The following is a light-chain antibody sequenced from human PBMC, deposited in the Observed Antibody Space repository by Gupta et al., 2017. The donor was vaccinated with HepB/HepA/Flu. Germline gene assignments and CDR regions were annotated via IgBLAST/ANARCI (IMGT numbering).Light chain of an antibody. V-gene: IGLV2-23*02. CDR3: CAYAGSSTL. Sequence: QSALTPPASASWSPGQSITISCTGTSSDVAFYNLVSWYQQHPGKAPKLMIYDVINRPSGVSNRFSGSKSGNTASLTISGLQAEDEADYYCCAYAGSSTLFGGGTKLTVL. CDR2: DVI. CDR1: SSDVAFYNL. J-gene: IGLJ2*01.